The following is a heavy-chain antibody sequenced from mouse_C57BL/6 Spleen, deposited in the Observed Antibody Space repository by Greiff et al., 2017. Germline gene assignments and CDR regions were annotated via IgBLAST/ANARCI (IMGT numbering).Heavy chain of an antibody. CDR1: GFTFSSYA. CDR2: ISDGGSYT. V-gene: IGHV5-4*01. J-gene: IGHJ2*01. CDR3: AREEGTGTGYFDY. D-gene: IGHD4-1*01. Sequence: EVKLVESGGGLVKPGGSLKLSCAASGFTFSSYAMSWVRQTPEKRLEWVATISDGGSYTYYPDNVKGRFTISRDNAKNNLYLQMSHLKSEDTAMYYCAREEGTGTGYFDYWGQGTTLTVSS.